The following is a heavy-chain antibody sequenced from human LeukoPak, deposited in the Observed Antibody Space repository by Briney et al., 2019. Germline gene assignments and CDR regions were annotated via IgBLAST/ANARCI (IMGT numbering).Heavy chain of an antibody. CDR3: AKVAMGATKSMHFQY. D-gene: IGHD1-26*01. Sequence: PSETLSLTCTVSGGSISSSSYYWGWIRQPPGKGLEWIGSIYYSGSTYYNPSLKSRVTISVDTSKNQFSLKLSSVTAADTAVYYCAKVAMGATKSMHFQYWGQGTLVTVSS. CDR2: IYYSGST. J-gene: IGHJ1*01. V-gene: IGHV4-39*07. CDR1: GGSISSSSYY.